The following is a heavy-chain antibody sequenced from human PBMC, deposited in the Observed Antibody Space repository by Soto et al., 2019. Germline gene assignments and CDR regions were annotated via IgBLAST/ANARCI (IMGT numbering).Heavy chain of an antibody. Sequence: ASVKVSCKASGYTFTSYGISWVRQAPGQGLEWMGWISAYNGNTNYAQKLQGRGTMTTDTSTSTAYMELRSLRSDDTAVYYCARGDYDSSGYGAASDYYYYGMDVWGQGTTVTVSS. CDR2: ISAYNGNT. J-gene: IGHJ6*02. CDR3: ARGDYDSSGYGAASDYYYYGMDV. V-gene: IGHV1-18*01. D-gene: IGHD3-22*01. CDR1: GYTFTSYG.